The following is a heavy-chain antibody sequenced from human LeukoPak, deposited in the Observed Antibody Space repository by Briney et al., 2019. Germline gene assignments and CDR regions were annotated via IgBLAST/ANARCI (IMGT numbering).Heavy chain of an antibody. CDR3: ARDRQLPEAGIRRYYFDY. Sequence: SETLSLTCTVSGGSISSYYWSWIRQPAGKGLEWIGRIYTSGSTNYNPSLKSRVTMSVDTSKNQFSLKLSSVTAADTAVYYCARDRQLPEAGIRRYYFDYWGQGTLVTVSS. CDR1: GGSISSYY. CDR2: IYTSGST. D-gene: IGHD6-13*01. J-gene: IGHJ4*02. V-gene: IGHV4-4*07.